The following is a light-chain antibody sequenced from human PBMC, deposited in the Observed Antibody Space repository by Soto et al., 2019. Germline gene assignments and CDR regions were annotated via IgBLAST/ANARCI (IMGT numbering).Light chain of an antibody. CDR1: QSINTN. CDR3: QHYNDRPPWT. J-gene: IGKJ1*01. Sequence: EIVMTQSPATLSVSPGERATLSRRASQSINTNLAWFQQKPGRAPRLLIFGASTRATDIPARFSGSGSGTEFTLTISTLQSEDFAVYYCQHYNDRPPWTFGQGTKVDIK. V-gene: IGKV3-15*01. CDR2: GAS.